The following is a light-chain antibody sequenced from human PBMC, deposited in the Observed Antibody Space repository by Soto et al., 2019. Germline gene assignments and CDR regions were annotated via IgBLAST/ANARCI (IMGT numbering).Light chain of an antibody. CDR2: GAS. CDR3: LQDDSYPLT. CDR1: QGIRND. Sequence: AIQMTQSPSSLSASVGDRVNITCRASQGIRNDLGWYQQKPGKAPKLLIYGASSLQSDVPSRFSGSGSGTDFTLTISTLQPEDFATYYCLQDDSYPLTFGGGTKVEIK. J-gene: IGKJ4*01. V-gene: IGKV1-6*01.